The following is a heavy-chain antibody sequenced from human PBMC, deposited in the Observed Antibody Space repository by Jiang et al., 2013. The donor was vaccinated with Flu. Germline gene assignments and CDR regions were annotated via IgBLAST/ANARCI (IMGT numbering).Heavy chain of an antibody. J-gene: IGHJ5*02. V-gene: IGHV3-48*03. Sequence: AASGFTFSSYEMNWVRQAPGRGWSGFHTLGSSGSTIYYADSVKGRFTISRDNAKNSLYLQMNSLRAEGTAVYYCARSEGYCSGGSCYESGFDPWGQGTLVTVSS. CDR3: ARSEGYCSGGSCYESGFDP. CDR1: GFTFSSYE. D-gene: IGHD2-15*01. CDR2: LGSSGSTI.